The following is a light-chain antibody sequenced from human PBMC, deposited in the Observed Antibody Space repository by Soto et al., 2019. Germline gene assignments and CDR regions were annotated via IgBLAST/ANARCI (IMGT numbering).Light chain of an antibody. Sequence: QAVLTQPPSLSGAPGQRVTISCTWSSSNIWAGYDVHWYQQLPGTAPKLLIYGNSNRPSGVPDRFSGSKSGTSASLAITGLQAEDEADYYCQSYDSSLSALFGGGTKLTVL. CDR2: GNS. CDR3: QSYDSSLSAL. J-gene: IGLJ3*02. CDR1: SSNIWAGYD. V-gene: IGLV1-40*01.